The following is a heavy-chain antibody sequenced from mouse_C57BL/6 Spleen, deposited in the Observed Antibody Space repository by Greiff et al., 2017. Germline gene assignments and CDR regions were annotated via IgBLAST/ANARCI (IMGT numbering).Heavy chain of an antibody. CDR3: ASPIYYDYDDDAMDY. CDR2: ISDGGSYT. D-gene: IGHD2-4*01. V-gene: IGHV5-4*03. Sequence: DVMLVESGGGLVKPGGSLKLSCAASGFTFSSYAMSWVRQTPEKRLEWVATISDGGSYTYYPDNVKGRFTISRDNAKNNLYLQMSHLKSEDTAMYYCASPIYYDYDDDAMDYWGQGTSVTVSS. J-gene: IGHJ4*01. CDR1: GFTFSSYA.